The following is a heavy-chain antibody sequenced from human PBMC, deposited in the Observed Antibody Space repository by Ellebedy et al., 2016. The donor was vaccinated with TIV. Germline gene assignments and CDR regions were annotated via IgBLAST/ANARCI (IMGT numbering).Heavy chain of an antibody. J-gene: IGHJ4*02. V-gene: IGHV3-15*01. Sequence: ESLKISCATSGFTFEYARMRWVRQAPGKGLELVGRIKSRHEGGAAAYGAPVKGRFFISNDDSKGIMYLQMNALRVEDTAVYFCVGHSLIYWGRGTQVTVSS. CDR3: VGHSLIY. CDR1: GFTFEYAR. CDR2: IKSRHEGGAA.